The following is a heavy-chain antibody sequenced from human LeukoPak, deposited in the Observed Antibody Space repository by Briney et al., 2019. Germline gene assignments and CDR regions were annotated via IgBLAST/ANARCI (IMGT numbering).Heavy chain of an antibody. CDR1: GGSISSYY. V-gene: IGHV4-59*01. J-gene: IGHJ4*02. D-gene: IGHD3-3*01. CDR2: IYYSGST. CDR3: ARVNYDFWSGYYSLDY. Sequence: PSETLSLTCTVSGGSISSYYWSWIRQPPGKGLEWIGYIYYSGSTNYNPSLKSRVTISVDTSKNQSSLKLSSVTAADTAVYYCARVNYDFWSGYYSLDYWGQGTLVTVSS.